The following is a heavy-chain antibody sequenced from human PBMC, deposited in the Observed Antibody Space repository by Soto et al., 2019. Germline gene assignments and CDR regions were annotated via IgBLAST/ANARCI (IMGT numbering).Heavy chain of an antibody. CDR3: ARLGYCSGGSCLFGAFDI. CDR1: GFTFSSYS. J-gene: IGHJ3*02. Sequence: GGSLRLSCAASGFTFSSYSMNWVRQAPGKGLEWVSSISSSSSYIYYADSLKGRFTISRDNAKNSLYLQMNSLRAEDTAVYYCARLGYCSGGSCLFGAFDIWGQGTMVTVSS. D-gene: IGHD2-15*01. CDR2: ISSSSSYI. V-gene: IGHV3-21*01.